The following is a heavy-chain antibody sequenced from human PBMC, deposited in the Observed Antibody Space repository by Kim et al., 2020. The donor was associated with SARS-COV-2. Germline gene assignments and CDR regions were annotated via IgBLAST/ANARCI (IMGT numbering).Heavy chain of an antibody. Sequence: ASVKVSCKASGYTFTSYGISWVRQAPGQGLEWMGWISAYNGNTNYAQKLQGRVNMNTDTSTSTAYMELRSLGSDDTAVYYCARDRTRTYYDILTGDYNDSGQRTLVTVSS. CDR2: ISAYNGNT. J-gene: IGHJ4*02. CDR1: GYTFTSYG. CDR3: ARDRTRTYYDILTGDYND. V-gene: IGHV1-18*01. D-gene: IGHD3-9*01.